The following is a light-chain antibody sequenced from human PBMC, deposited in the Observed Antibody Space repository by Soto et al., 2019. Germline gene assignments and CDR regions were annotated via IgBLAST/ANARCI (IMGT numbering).Light chain of an antibody. CDR3: SSYAGNNIYYV. CDR2: EVS. J-gene: IGLJ1*01. CDR1: SNDVGGYNF. Sequence: QSALTQPPSASGSPGQSVTISCTGTSNDVGGYNFVPWYQQHPGKAPKLMIFEVSKRPSGVPDRFSGSKSGSTASLTVSGLQAEDEADYYCSSYAGNNIYYVFGTGTKVTVL. V-gene: IGLV2-8*01.